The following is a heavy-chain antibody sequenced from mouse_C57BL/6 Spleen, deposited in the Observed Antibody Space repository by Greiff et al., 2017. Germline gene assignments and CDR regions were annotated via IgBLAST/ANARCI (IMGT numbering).Heavy chain of an antibody. CDR1: GYTFTSYW. D-gene: IGHD2-4*01. J-gene: IGHJ3*01. Sequence: QVQLQQPGAELVKPGASVKLSCKASGYTFTSYWMHWVKQRPGRGLEWIGRIDPNSGGTKYNEKFKSKATLTVDKPSSTAYMQLSSLTSEDSAVYDCARERAYDYDDVPPFAYWGQGTLVTVSA. V-gene: IGHV1-72*01. CDR3: ARERAYDYDDVPPFAY. CDR2: IDPNSGGT.